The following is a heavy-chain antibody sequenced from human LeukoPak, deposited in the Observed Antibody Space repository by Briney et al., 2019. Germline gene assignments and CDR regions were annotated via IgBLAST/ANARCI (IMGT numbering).Heavy chain of an antibody. CDR1: GYTFTGYY. Sequence: GASVKVSCKASGYTFTGYYIYWVRQAPGQGLEWMGWIDPNSGGANYAQKFQGRVTLTRDTSINTVYMELSRLRFDDTAVYYCARLVSYWGQGTLVTVSS. J-gene: IGHJ4*02. V-gene: IGHV1-2*02. CDR2: IDPNSGGA. CDR3: ARLVSY. D-gene: IGHD2-8*02.